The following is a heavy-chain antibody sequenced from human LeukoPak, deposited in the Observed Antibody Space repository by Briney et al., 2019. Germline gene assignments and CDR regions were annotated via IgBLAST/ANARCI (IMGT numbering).Heavy chain of an antibody. J-gene: IGHJ3*02. CDR2: ISSSSSYI. CDR3: ASGRSDAFDI. Sequence: GGSLRLSCAASGFTFSSYSMNWVRQAPGKGLEWVSSISSSSSYIYYADSVKGRFTISRDNAKNSLYLQMNSLRADDTAVYYCASGRSDAFDIWGQGTMVTVSS. V-gene: IGHV3-21*01. CDR1: GFTFSSYS. D-gene: IGHD1-26*01.